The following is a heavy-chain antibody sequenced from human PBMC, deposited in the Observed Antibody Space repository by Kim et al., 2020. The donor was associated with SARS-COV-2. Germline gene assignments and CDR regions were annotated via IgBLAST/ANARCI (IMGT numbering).Heavy chain of an antibody. Sequence: SVKSRITINPDTSKNQFSLQLNSVTPEDTAVYYCARARIAAAGRDAFDIWGQGTMVTVSS. D-gene: IGHD6-13*01. J-gene: IGHJ3*02. V-gene: IGHV6-1*01. CDR3: ARARIAAAGRDAFDI.